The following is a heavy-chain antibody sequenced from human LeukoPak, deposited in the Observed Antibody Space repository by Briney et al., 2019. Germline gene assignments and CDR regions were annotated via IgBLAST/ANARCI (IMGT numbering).Heavy chain of an antibody. CDR1: GGSISSYY. Sequence: SETLSLTCTVPGGSISSYYWSWIRQPPGKGLEWIGYIYYSGSTNYNPSLKSRVTISVDTSKNQFSLKLSSVTAADTAVYYCARNSPFYYYGMDVWGQGTTVTVSS. D-gene: IGHD4-23*01. CDR2: IYYSGST. J-gene: IGHJ6*02. V-gene: IGHV4-59*01. CDR3: ARNSPFYYYGMDV.